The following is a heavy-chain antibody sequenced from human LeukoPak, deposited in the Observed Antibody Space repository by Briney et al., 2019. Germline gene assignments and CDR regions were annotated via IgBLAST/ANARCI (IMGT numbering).Heavy chain of an antibody. D-gene: IGHD3-3*01. Sequence: GASVKVSCKASGYTFTSYGISWVRQAPGQGLEWMGWISAYNGNTNYAQKLQGRVTMTTDTSTGTAYMELRSLRSDDTAVYYCAREEITIFGVVIPRYAFDIWGQGTMVTVSS. J-gene: IGHJ3*02. CDR2: ISAYNGNT. CDR3: AREEITIFGVVIPRYAFDI. CDR1: GYTFTSYG. V-gene: IGHV1-18*01.